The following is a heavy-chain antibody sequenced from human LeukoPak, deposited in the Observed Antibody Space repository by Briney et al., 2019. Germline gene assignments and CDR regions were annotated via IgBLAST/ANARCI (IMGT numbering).Heavy chain of an antibody. CDR2: ISAYNGNT. V-gene: IGHV1-18*01. CDR1: GYTFTSYG. CDR3: ARDLSGYDWLLYYGMDV. D-gene: IGHD5-12*01. Sequence: GASVRVSCKASGYTFTSYGISWVRQAPGQGLEWMGWISAYNGNTNYAQKLQGRVTMTTDTSTSTAYMELRSLRSDDTAVYYCARDLSGYDWLLYYGMDVWGQGTTVTVSS. J-gene: IGHJ6*02.